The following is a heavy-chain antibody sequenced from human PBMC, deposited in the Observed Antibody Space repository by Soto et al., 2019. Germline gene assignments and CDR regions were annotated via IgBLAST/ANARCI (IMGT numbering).Heavy chain of an antibody. CDR3: ARSGKSAAQGYSYGYEFYYYYGMDV. V-gene: IGHV4-59*01. D-gene: IGHD5-18*01. CDR2: IYYSGST. Sequence: SETLSLTCTVSGGSISSYYWSWIRQPPGKGLEWIGCIYYSGSTNYNPSLKSRVTISVDTSKNQFSLKLSSVTAADTAVYYCARSGKSAAQGYSYGYEFYYYYGMDVWGQGTTVTVSS. CDR1: GGSISSYY. J-gene: IGHJ6*02.